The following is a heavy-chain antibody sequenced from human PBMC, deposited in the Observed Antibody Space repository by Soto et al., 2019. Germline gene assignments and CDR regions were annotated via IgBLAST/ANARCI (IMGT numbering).Heavy chain of an antibody. CDR3: AKDIEPFGSGRLAYAMDV. V-gene: IGHV3-9*01. D-gene: IGHD3-10*01. CDR1: GFTFDEYA. CDR2: ISWNSGSI. Sequence: EVQLVESGGGLVQPGRSLRLSCAASGFTFDEYAIHWVLQAPGKGLARVSGISWNSGSIGYAVSVKGRFTISRDNAKNSLFLQMNSLRAGDTALYYCAKDIEPFGSGRLAYAMDVWGQGTTVTVSS. J-gene: IGHJ6*02.